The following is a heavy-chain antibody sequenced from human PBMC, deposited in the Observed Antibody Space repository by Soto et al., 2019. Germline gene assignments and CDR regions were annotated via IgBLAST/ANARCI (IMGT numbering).Heavy chain of an antibody. CDR3: ARVNEYRSSWPDPVPPYDSGEYGMDV. CDR2: IYYSEST. V-gene: IGHV4-59*01. J-gene: IGHJ6*02. Sequence: QVQLQESGPGLVKPSETLSLTCTVSGGSISSYYWSWIRQPPGKGLEWIGYIYYSESTNYNPSLMSRVTISVDTSKNQFSLKLSSVTAADTAVYYCARVNEYRSSWPDPVPPYDSGEYGMDVWGQGTTVTVSS. CDR1: GGSISSYY. D-gene: IGHD6-13*01.